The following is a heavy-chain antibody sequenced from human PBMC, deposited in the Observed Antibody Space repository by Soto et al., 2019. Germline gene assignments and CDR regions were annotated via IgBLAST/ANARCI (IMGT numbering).Heavy chain of an antibody. CDR1: GYTFTSYA. V-gene: IGHV1-3*01. CDR2: INAGNGNT. Sequence: QVQLVQSGAEVKKPGASVKVSCKASGYTFTSYAMHWVRQAPGQRLEWMGWINAGNGNTKYAQKFQGRVTITRDTYASTAYMELSSMSSEDTAVYYCARDVGETGDWGQGTLVTVSS. CDR3: ARDVGETGD. J-gene: IGHJ4*02. D-gene: IGHD1-26*01.